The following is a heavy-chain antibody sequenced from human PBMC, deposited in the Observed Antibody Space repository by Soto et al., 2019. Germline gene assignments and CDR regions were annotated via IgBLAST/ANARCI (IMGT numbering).Heavy chain of an antibody. CDR2: MNPNSGNT. V-gene: IGHV1-8*01. CDR1: GYTFTIYY. D-gene: IGHD2-15*01. J-gene: IGHJ4*02. CDR3: ARGAGYCSGGSCPRFDY. Sequence: ASVKVSCKASGYTFTIYYINWVRQATGQGLEWMGWMNPNSGNTGYAQKFQGRVTMTRNTSISTAYMELSSLRSEDTAVYYCARGAGYCSGGSCPRFDYWGQGTLVTVSS.